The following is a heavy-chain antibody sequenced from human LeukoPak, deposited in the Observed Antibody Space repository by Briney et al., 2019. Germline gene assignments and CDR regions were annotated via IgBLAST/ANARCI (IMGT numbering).Heavy chain of an antibody. CDR2: IRSDGSHE. V-gene: IGHV3-30*02. J-gene: IGHJ4*02. Sequence: GGSLRLSCAASEFTLITYSMSWVRQAPGKGLEWVTFIRSDGSHEYYADSVKGRFTISRDNSQNTLSLQMNSLRAEDTAFYYCARVYGSSWPNFHYWGQGTLVTVSS. CDR3: ARVYGSSWPNFHY. CDR1: EFTLITYS. D-gene: IGHD6-13*01.